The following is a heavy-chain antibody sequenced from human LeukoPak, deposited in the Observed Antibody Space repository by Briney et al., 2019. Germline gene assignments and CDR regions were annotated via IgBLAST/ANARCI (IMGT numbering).Heavy chain of an antibody. CDR3: AKYYYDSYEGYYFDY. V-gene: IGHV1-2*02. Sequence: GSVKVSCKASGYTFTGSYMHWVRQAPGQGLEWMGWINPNSGGTNYAQKFQGRVTMTRDTSISTAYMELSRLKSDDTAFYYCAKYYYDSYEGYYFDYWGQGTLVTVSS. D-gene: IGHD3-22*01. J-gene: IGHJ4*02. CDR2: INPNSGGT. CDR1: GYTFTGSY.